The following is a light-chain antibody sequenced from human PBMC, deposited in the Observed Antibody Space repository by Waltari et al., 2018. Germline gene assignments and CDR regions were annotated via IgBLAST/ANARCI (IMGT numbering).Light chain of an antibody. CDR3: QQYYSTPWT. Sequence: DIGMTQSPDSLAVSLGERATINCKSSQSVLYSPNNKNYLAWYQQKPGQPPKLLIYWASNGKSGVPDRFSGSGSGTDFTLTISSLQAEDVAVYYCQQYYSTPWTFGQGTKVEIK. CDR2: WAS. J-gene: IGKJ1*01. V-gene: IGKV4-1*01. CDR1: QSVLYSPNNKNY.